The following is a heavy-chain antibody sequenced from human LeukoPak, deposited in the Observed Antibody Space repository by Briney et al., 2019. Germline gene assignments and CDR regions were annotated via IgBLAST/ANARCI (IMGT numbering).Heavy chain of an antibody. CDR2: ISSSSSYI. V-gene: IGHV3-21*01. CDR1: GFTFSSYS. Sequence: GGSLRLSCAASGFTFSSYSMNWVRQAPGKGPEWVSSISSSSSYIYYADSVKGRFTISRDNAKNSLYLQMNSLRAEDTAVYYCARELGYYYDSIGYWGQGTLVTVSS. D-gene: IGHD3-22*01. CDR3: ARELGYYYDSIGY. J-gene: IGHJ4*02.